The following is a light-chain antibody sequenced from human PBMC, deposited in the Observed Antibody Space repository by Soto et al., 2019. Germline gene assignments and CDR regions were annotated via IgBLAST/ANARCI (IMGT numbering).Light chain of an antibody. CDR2: EVT. V-gene: IGLV2-14*01. Sequence: QSVLTQPASVSGSPGESITVSCTGTSSDVGAYNFVSWYHPHPGRAATRIIYEVTVRPSGVSNRFFVSKAGNTSSLPISCLQAEDNTDYYVLPKITTTPKVFATGTKVTAL. CDR3: LPKITTTPKV. CDR1: SSDVGAYNF. J-gene: IGLJ1*01.